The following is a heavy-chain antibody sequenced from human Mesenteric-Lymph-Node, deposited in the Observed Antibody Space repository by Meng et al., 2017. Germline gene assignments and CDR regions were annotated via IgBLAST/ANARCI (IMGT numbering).Heavy chain of an antibody. CDR3: ASGRKYCSSTSCYGQFDY. J-gene: IGHJ4*02. CDR1: VGSLSSKTW. Sequence: ESGPVLCKPPGPLSLTCAVFVGSLSSKTWWSWVRQPPGKGLEWIGEIYHSGSTNYNPSLKSRVTISVDKSKNQFSLKLSSVTAADTAVYYCASGRKYCSSTSCYGQFDYWGQGTLVTVSS. CDR2: IYHSGST. D-gene: IGHD2-2*01. V-gene: IGHV4-4*03.